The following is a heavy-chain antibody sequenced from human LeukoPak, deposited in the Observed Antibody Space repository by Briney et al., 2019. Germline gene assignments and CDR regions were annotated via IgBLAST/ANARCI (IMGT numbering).Heavy chain of an antibody. CDR1: GYSISSGYY. V-gene: IGHV4-38-2*01. Sequence: SETLSLTCAVSGYSISSGYYWGWIRQPPGKGLEWIGSIYHSRSTYYNPSLKSRVTISVDMSKNHFSLKLSSVTAADTAVYYCARWGREYYDILTRSYYFDYWGQGTLVTVSS. D-gene: IGHD3-9*01. CDR3: ARWGREYYDILTRSYYFDY. CDR2: IYHSRST. J-gene: IGHJ4*02.